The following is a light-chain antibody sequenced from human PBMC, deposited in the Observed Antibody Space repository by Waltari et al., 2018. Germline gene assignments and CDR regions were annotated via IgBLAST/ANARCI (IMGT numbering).Light chain of an antibody. J-gene: IGLJ2*01. CDR1: SNDVGIYAW. Sequence: QSALTQPPSASGSPGQSVTISCTGTSNDVGIYAWFSWYQQHPGKAPKLIIFEVTKWPSGVLDRFSGSKSGNTASLTISGLRPEDEADDYGSSYAGSDNFVVFGGGTKLTVL. CDR3: SSYAGSDNFVV. CDR2: EVT. V-gene: IGLV2-8*01.